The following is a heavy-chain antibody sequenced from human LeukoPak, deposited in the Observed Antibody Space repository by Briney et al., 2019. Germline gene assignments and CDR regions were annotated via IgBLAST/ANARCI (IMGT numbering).Heavy chain of an antibody. D-gene: IGHD3-22*01. CDR3: ARGSSMVITTLSDY. J-gene: IGHJ4*02. CDR1: GVTFSSYW. V-gene: IGHV3-7*01. Sequence: GGSLRLSCAASGVTFSSYWMSWVRQAPGKGLEWVANIKQDGSEKYYVGSVKGRFTISRDNAKNSLYLQMNSLRAEDTAVYYCARGSSMVITTLSDYWGQGTLVTVSS. CDR2: IKQDGSEK.